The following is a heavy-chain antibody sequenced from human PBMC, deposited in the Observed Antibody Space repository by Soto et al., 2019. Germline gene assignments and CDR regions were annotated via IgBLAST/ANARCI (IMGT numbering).Heavy chain of an antibody. V-gene: IGHV1-69*12. CDR3: ARVRVRFLEWLGSEG. CDR2: IIPIFGTA. CDR1: GGTFSSYA. D-gene: IGHD3-3*01. J-gene: IGHJ4*02. Sequence: QVQLVQSGAEVKKPGSSVKVSCKASGGTFSSYAISWVRQAPGQGLEWMGGIIPIFGTANYAQKYQGRVTITADASTSTAYMELSSLRSEDTAVYYCARVRVRFLEWLGSEGWGQGTLVTVSS.